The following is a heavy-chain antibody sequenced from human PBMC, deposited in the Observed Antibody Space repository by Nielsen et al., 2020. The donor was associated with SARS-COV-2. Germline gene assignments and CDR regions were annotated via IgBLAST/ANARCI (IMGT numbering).Heavy chain of an antibody. CDR3: ATEIRVADALDDY. D-gene: IGHD6-19*01. CDR2: IYISGNP. Sequence: GGSLRLSCAASGFTVNSTYMSWVRQAPGKGLEWVAIIYISGNPYYADSVKGRFTFSRDNSKNTVYLQMNGLRADDTAVYFCATEIRVADALDDYWGQGTLVTVSS. V-gene: IGHV3-53*01. CDR1: GFTVNSTY. J-gene: IGHJ4*02.